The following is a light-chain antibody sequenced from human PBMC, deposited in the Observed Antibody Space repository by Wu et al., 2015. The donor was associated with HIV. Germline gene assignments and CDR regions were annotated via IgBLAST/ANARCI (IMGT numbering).Light chain of an antibody. CDR3: QQTYDTPWT. CDR2: TAS. CDR1: QNINGF. Sequence: DIQVAQSQSSLSASVGDRVTISCRASQNINGFLNWYQQKPGRAPRLLVYTASVLQRGVSSRFRGSESGTDFTLTINGLQPEDFATYYCQQTYDTPWTFGQGTKVDVK. J-gene: IGKJ1*01. V-gene: IGKV1-39*01.